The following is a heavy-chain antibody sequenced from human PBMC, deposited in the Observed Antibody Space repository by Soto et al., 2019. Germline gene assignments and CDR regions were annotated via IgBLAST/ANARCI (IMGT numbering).Heavy chain of an antibody. Sequence: ESGGGLVQPGGSLRLSCAASGFTFSSYWMSWVRQAPGKGLEWVANIKQDGSEKYYVDSVKGRFTISRDNAKNSLYLQMNSLRAEDTAVYYCARDAYTASGIVVVPAAYYYGMDVWGQGTTVTVSS. V-gene: IGHV3-7*01. CDR3: ARDAYTASGIVVVPAAYYYGMDV. CDR1: GFTFSSYW. CDR2: IKQDGSEK. D-gene: IGHD2-2*01. J-gene: IGHJ6*02.